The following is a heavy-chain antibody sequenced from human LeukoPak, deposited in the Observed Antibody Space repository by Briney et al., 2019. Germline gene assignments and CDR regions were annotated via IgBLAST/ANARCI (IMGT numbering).Heavy chain of an antibody. J-gene: IGHJ4*02. CDR2: IYFTGST. D-gene: IGHD3-3*01. V-gene: IGHV4-39*02. CDR3: ARVPLRFLEPFDQ. CDR1: GDSISSTTYY. Sequence: PSETLSLTCTVSGDSISSTTYYWAWIRQPPGKGLEWIGNIYFTGSTFYNPSLKSRVIMSIGTSKNHFSLDLNSVTAADMAVYYCARVPLRFLEPFDQWGQGTLVTVSS.